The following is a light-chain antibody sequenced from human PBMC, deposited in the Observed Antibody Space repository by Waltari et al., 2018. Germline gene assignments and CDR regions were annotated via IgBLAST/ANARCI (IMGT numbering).Light chain of an antibody. J-gene: IGKJ1*01. CDR3: QQYGSSPPGTT. V-gene: IGKV3-20*01. Sequence: EIVLTQSPDTLSLSPGERATLSCRASHRVSSSHLAWYQQKPGQAPRLPIYGASSRAAGIPDRFSGSGSGTDFTLIISRLEPEDFAVYYCQQYGSSPPGTTFGQGTKVEIK. CDR2: GAS. CDR1: HRVSSSH.